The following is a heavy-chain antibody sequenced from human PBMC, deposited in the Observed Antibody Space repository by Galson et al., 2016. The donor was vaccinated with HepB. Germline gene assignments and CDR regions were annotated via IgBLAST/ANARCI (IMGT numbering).Heavy chain of an antibody. J-gene: IGHJ4*02. CDR1: GFTFSSCP. V-gene: IGHV3-23*01. D-gene: IGHD3-22*01. Sequence: SLRLSCAASGFTFSSCPMSWVRQAPERGLEWVSGISGSGASTTYADSVKGRFTISRDNSKNALHLQMNSLRAEDTAMYFCARHFSGSYLGQGTLVTVSS. CDR2: ISGSGAST. CDR3: ARHFSGSY.